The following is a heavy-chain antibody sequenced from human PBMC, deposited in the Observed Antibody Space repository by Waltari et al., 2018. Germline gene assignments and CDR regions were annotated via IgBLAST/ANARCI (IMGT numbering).Heavy chain of an antibody. J-gene: IGHJ5*02. CDR2: IYYSGST. V-gene: IGHV4-59*01. D-gene: IGHD2-2*01. CDR3: ARTGVPAVNNWFDP. Sequence: QVQLQESGPGLVKPSETLSLTCTVSGGSISSYYWSWIRQPPGKGLEWIGYIYYSGSTNYNPSLKSRVTISVDTSKNQFSLKLSSVTAADTAVYYCARTGVPAVNNWFDPWGQGTLVTVSS. CDR1: GGSISSYY.